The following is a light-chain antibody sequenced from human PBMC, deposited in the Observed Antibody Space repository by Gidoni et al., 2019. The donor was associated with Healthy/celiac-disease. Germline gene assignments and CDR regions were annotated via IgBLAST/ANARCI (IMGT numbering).Light chain of an antibody. J-gene: IGKJ2*01. CDR1: QSVGSY. CDR3: QQRSDWPYT. CDR2: DAS. V-gene: IGKV3-11*01. Sequence: EIVSTQSPDTVSLSPGERATLSCRASQSVGSYLAWYQQRPGQAPRLLIYDASSRAAGIPARFSGSGSATDFTLTISSLEPEDFAVYYCQQRSDWPYTFGQGTKLEIK.